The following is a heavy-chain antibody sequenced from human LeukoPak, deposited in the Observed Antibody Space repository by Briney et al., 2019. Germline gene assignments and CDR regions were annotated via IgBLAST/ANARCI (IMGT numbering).Heavy chain of an antibody. V-gene: IGHV4-34*01. CDR3: AKYTYGTLDY. J-gene: IGHJ4*02. CDR1: GGSFSGYY. D-gene: IGHD5-18*01. CDR2: INHSGST. Sequence: SETLSLTCAVYGGSFSGYYWSWIRQPPGKGLEWIGEINHSGSTNYNPSLKSRVTISVDTSKNQFSLKLSSVTAADTAVYYCAKYTYGTLDYWGQGTLVTVSS.